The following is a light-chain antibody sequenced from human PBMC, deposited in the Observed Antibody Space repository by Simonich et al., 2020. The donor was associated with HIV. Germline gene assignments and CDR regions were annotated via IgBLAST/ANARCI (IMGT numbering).Light chain of an antibody. CDR3: QQYSKWSKT. J-gene: IGKJ1*01. V-gene: IGKV1-39*01. Sequence: DIQMTQSPSSLSASVVDRVTITCLASQSISRYLNWYHQKTGKAPKILIYAASTLQCGVPSRFSGSGSGTDFTLTISSLQSEDFAVYYCQQYSKWSKTFGQGTKVEIK. CDR1: QSISRY. CDR2: AAS.